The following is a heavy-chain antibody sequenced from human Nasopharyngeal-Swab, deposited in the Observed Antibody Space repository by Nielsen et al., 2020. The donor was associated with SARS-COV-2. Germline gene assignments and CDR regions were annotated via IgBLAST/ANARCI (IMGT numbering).Heavy chain of an antibody. CDR2: ISGYNGNT. D-gene: IGHD3-16*01. CDR1: GYTFTSYG. Sequence: ASVKVSCKAYGYTFTSYGISWVRQAPGQGLEWMGWISGYNGNTNYAQKLQGRVTMTRDTSTSTVYMELSSLRSEDTAVYYCAREKDDYVWGTWGQGTLVTVSS. J-gene: IGHJ4*02. V-gene: IGHV1-18*01. CDR3: AREKDDYVWGT.